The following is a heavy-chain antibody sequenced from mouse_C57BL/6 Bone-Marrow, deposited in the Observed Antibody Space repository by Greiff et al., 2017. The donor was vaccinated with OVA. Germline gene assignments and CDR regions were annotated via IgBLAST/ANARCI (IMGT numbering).Heavy chain of an antibody. J-gene: IGHJ3*01. CDR1: GFTFSSYA. V-gene: IGHV5-4*01. D-gene: IGHD2-3*01. CDR3: AREAVGYFVAWLAY. Sequence: EVQRVESGGGLVKPGGSLKLSCAASGFTFSSYAMSWVRQTPEKRLDWVATISHGGSYTYYPDNVKGRFTISRDNAKTNLYLQMGHLKSEDTAMYYCAREAVGYFVAWLAYWGHGTLVTVSA. CDR2: ISHGGSYT.